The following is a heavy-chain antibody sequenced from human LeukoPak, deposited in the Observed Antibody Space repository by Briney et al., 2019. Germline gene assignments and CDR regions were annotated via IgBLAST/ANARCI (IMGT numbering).Heavy chain of an antibody. CDR3: AREDWNYEYYYMDV. V-gene: IGHV4-59*12. J-gene: IGHJ6*03. Sequence: SETLSLTCTVSGGSISSYYWSWIRQPPGKGLEWIGYIYYSGSTNYNPSLKSRVTISVDTSKNQFSLKLSSVTAADTAVYYCAREDWNYEYYYMDVWGKGTTVTVSS. CDR1: GGSISSYY. D-gene: IGHD3/OR15-3a*01. CDR2: IYYSGST.